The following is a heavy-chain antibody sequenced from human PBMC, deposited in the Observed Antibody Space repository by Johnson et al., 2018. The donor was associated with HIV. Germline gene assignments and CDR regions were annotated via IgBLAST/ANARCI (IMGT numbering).Heavy chain of an antibody. Sequence: QVQLVESGGGVVQPGRSLRLSCAASGFTFSSYAMHWVRQAPGKGLEWVSVIYSGGSTYYADSVKGRFTISRDNSKNTLYLQMNSLRAEDTAVYYCARVLGPYAFDIWGQGTLVIVSS. J-gene: IGHJ3*02. CDR1: GFTFSSYA. V-gene: IGHV3-NL1*01. CDR3: ARVLGPYAFDI. CDR2: IYSGGST.